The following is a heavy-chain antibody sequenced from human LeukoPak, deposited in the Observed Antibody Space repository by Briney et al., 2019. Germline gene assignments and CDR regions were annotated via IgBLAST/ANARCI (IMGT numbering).Heavy chain of an antibody. D-gene: IGHD4-23*01. CDR1: GGSISSSNW. J-gene: IGHJ4*02. V-gene: IGHV4-4*02. CDR2: IYDSGST. Sequence: SETLSLTCAVSGGSISSSNWWSWGRQPPGKGLEWIGEIYDSGSTNYNPSLKSRVTISVDKSKNQFSLKLSSVTAADTAVYYCASRGATVVTHGYWGQGTLVTVSS. CDR3: ASRGATVVTHGY.